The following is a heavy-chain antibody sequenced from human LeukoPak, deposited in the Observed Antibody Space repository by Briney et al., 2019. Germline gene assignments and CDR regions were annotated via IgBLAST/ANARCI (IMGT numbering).Heavy chain of an antibody. V-gene: IGHV3-21*01. CDR1: GFSFRSYG. J-gene: IGHJ4*02. CDR3: ARGGSGNWNAPFDY. Sequence: GGSLRLSCAASGFSFRSYGRNWVRQAPGKGLEWFSSISSSSSSIYYADSVKGRFTISRDNAKNSLYLQMNSLRADDTAVYYCARGGSGNWNAPFDYWGQGTLVTVSS. CDR2: ISSSSSSI. D-gene: IGHD1-1*01.